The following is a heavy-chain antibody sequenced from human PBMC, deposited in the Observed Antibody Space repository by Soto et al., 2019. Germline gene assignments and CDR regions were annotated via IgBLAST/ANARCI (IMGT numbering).Heavy chain of an antibody. V-gene: IGHV4-39*01. CDR3: ARHSDYYGSGSYLTPFDY. D-gene: IGHD3-10*01. CDR1: GGSISSSSYY. Sequence: SETLSLTCTVSGGSISSSSYYWGWIRQPPGKGLEWIGSIYYSGSTYYNPSLKSRVTISVDTSKNQFSLKLSSVTAADTAVYYCARHSDYYGSGSYLTPFDYWGQGTLVTVSS. J-gene: IGHJ4*02. CDR2: IYYSGST.